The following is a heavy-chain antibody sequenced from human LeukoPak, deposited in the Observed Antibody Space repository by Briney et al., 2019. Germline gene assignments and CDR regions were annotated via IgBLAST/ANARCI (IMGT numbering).Heavy chain of an antibody. J-gene: IGHJ4*02. V-gene: IGHV4-38-2*02. Sequence: NPSETLSLTCTVSGYSINSGYYWGWIRQPPRKGLEWIGSIYHSGSTYDNPSLKSRVTISVDTSKNQFSLKLSSVTAADTAMYYCARSKAVAGSRYVYNYEVRILGYWGQGSLVTVSS. D-gene: IGHD5-24*01. CDR3: ARSKAVAGSRYVYNYEVRILGY. CDR2: IYHSGST. CDR1: GYSINSGYY.